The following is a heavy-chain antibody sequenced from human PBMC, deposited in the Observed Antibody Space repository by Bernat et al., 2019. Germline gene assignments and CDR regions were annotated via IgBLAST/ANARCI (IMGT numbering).Heavy chain of an antibody. CDR3: AREETYYDILTGYYSPAYGMDV. CDR2: ISSSSSYT. J-gene: IGHJ6*02. Sequence: QVQLVESGGGLVKPGGSLRLSCAASGFTFSDYYMSWIRQAPGKGLEWVSYISSSSSYTNYEDSVKGRFTISRDNAKNSLYLQMNSLRAEDTAVYYCAREETYYDILTGYYSPAYGMDVWGQGTTVTVSS. CDR1: GFTFSDYY. V-gene: IGHV3-11*05. D-gene: IGHD3-9*01.